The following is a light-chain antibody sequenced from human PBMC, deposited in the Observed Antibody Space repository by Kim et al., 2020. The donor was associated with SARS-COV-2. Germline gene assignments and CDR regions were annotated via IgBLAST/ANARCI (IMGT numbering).Light chain of an antibody. Sequence: SSELTQDPAVSVALGQTVRITCQGDSLRRYYASWYQQKPGQAPVVVIYGKNNRPSGIPDRFSGSSSGNTASLTITGAQAEDEADYYCNSRDSSGKHYVFG. CDR3: NSRDSSGKHYV. J-gene: IGLJ1*01. V-gene: IGLV3-19*01. CDR1: SLRRYY. CDR2: GKN.